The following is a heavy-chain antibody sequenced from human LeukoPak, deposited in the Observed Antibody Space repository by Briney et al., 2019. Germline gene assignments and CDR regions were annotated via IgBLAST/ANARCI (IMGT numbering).Heavy chain of an antibody. D-gene: IGHD4-11*01. CDR2: TSGSGAST. J-gene: IGHJ4*02. CDR1: GFNFSNSA. V-gene: IGHV3-23*01. CDR3: AKNWADYSFDY. Sequence: GGSLRLSCAASGFNFSNSAMSWVRQAPGKGLEWVSGTSGSGASTYYADSVKGRFTISRDNSKNTLYLQMNSLRAEDTAVYYCAKNWADYSFDYWGQGTLVTVSS.